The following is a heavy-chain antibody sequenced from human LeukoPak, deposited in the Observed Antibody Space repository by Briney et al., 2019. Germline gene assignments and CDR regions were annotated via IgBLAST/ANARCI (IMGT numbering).Heavy chain of an antibody. D-gene: IGHD3-10*01. Sequence: SVMVSCKASGGPFRNYAISWVRQAPGQGLEWMGGIIPIFGTANYAQKFQGRITITADESTTTAYMELSSLRSEDTAVYYCARDQPNYYGSENWFDPWGQGTLVTVSS. V-gene: IGHV1-69*13. J-gene: IGHJ5*02. CDR3: ARDQPNYYGSENWFDP. CDR2: IIPIFGTA. CDR1: GGPFRNYA.